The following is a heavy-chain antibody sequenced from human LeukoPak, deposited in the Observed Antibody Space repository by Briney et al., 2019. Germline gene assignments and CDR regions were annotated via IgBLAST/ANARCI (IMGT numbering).Heavy chain of an antibody. J-gene: IGHJ4*02. V-gene: IGHV3-74*01. D-gene: IGHD2-15*01. CDR1: GFTFSNYW. Sequence: GGSLRLSCTASGFTFSNYWMHWVRQAPGKGLVWVSRINSDGSSTFYADSVKGRFTISRDNAKNTLYLQMNSLRAEDTAVYYCAKATGGSCYSATFDYWGQGTLVTVSS. CDR2: INSDGSST. CDR3: AKATGGSCYSATFDY.